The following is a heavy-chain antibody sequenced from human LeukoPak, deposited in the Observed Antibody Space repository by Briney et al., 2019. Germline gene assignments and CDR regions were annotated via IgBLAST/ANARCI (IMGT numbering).Heavy chain of an antibody. D-gene: IGHD6-19*01. CDR2: IYDSGTT. CDR3: AGRRSSGWYAY. J-gene: IGHJ4*02. Sequence: GGSLRLSCATSGFTVSSNYMSWVRQALGKGLEWVSVIYDSGTTYYADSVKGRFLIFRDTSKNTVDLQMNSLRVEDTAVYYCAGRRSSGWYAYWGQGTLVTVSS. V-gene: IGHV3-53*01. CDR1: GFTVSSNY.